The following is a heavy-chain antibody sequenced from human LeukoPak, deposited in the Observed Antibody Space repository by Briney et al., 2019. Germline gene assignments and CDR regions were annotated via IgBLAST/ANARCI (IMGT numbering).Heavy chain of an antibody. CDR2: IYYSGST. D-gene: IGHD5-24*01. CDR1: GGSISSYY. V-gene: IGHV4-59*08. Sequence: SETLSPTCTVSGGSISSYYWSWIRQPPGRGLEWIGYIYYSGSTNYNPSLKSRVTISVDTSKNQFSLKLSSVTAADTAVYYCARLGRDGDQDYWGQGTLVTVSS. J-gene: IGHJ4*02. CDR3: ARLGRDGDQDY.